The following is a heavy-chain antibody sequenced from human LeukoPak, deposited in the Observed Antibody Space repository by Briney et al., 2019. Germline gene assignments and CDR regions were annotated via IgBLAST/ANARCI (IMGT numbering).Heavy chain of an antibody. J-gene: IGHJ4*02. CDR1: GYTFTSYG. D-gene: IGHD3-16*02. V-gene: IGHV1-18*01. CDR3: ARRVYDYVWGSYRADDY. CDR2: ISAYNGNT. Sequence: ASVKVSCKASGYTFTSYGISWVRQAPGHGLEWMGWISAYNGNTNYAQKLQGRVTMTTDTSTSTAYMELRSLRSDDTAVYYCARRVYDYVWGSYRADDYWGQGTLVTVSS.